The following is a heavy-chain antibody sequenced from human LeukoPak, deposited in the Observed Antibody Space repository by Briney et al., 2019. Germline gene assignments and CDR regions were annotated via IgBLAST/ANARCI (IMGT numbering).Heavy chain of an antibody. D-gene: IGHD1-26*01. J-gene: IGHJ2*01. CDR2: IYPGDSDT. CDR1: GYSLHKFW. Sequence: GESLKTLLCSSGYSLHKFWLGRVRPVPGKGLGLVGIIYPGDSDTRYSPCFQGQVTISADKSISTAYRQWSSLKASNTAMYYGARQDTPSRREPYWYFDLWGRGTLVTVSS. V-gene: IGHV5-51*01. CDR3: ARQDTPSRREPYWYFDL.